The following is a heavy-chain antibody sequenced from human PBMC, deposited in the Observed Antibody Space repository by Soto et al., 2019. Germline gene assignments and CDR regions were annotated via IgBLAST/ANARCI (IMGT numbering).Heavy chain of an antibody. V-gene: IGHV3-21*01. Sequence: EVQLVESGGGLVKPGGSLKLSCAVSGFAFRSYSMNWVRQAPGRGLEWLSSISTSSSAIYYADSVEGRFTISRDNAKNSLYLQMNSLTAEDTAVYFCARGGANFDISTGYYDYYYYGMDVWGQGTTVTVSS. CDR1: GFAFRSYS. D-gene: IGHD3-9*01. CDR2: ISTSSSAI. CDR3: ARGGANFDISTGYYDYYYYGMDV. J-gene: IGHJ6*02.